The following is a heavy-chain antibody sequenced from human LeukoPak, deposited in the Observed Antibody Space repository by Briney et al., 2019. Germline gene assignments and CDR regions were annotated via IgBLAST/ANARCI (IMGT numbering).Heavy chain of an antibody. J-gene: IGHJ4*02. D-gene: IGHD1-1*01. CDR2: VVGDART. V-gene: IGHV3-23*01. Sequence: GGSLRLSCAASGFTLSSYSMSWVRQAPGKGLEWVSAVVGDARTFYTDSVKGRFTISRDNSKSTLYLQMNSLRAEDTAIYYCAKANTHWKLYDYWGQGTLVTVSS. CDR3: AKANTHWKLYDY. CDR1: GFTLSSYS.